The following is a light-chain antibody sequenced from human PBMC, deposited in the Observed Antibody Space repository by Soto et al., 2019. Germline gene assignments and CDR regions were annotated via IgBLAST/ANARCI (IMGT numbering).Light chain of an antibody. CDR2: DAS. J-gene: IGKJ5*01. Sequence: EIVLTQSPATLSLSPGERATLSCRASQSVSSYLAWYQQKPGQAPRLLIYDASNRATGIPARFSGSGSGTDFTLTINSLQAEDCAVYYCQQYNNWPRITFGQGTRLEI. CDR3: QQYNNWPRIT. V-gene: IGKV3-11*01. CDR1: QSVSSY.